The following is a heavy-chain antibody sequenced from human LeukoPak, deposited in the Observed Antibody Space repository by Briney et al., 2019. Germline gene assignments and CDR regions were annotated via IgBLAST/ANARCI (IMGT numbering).Heavy chain of an antibody. Sequence: SQTLSLTCTVSGSSISSGSYYWSWIRQPAGKGLEWIGRIYTSGSTNYNPSLKSRVTISVDTSKNQFSLKLSSVTAADTAVYYCARSPEAPDKLGISFGAFDIWGQGTMVTVSS. D-gene: IGHD7-27*01. CDR2: IYTSGST. V-gene: IGHV4-61*02. CDR1: GSSISSGSYY. CDR3: ARSPEAPDKLGISFGAFDI. J-gene: IGHJ3*02.